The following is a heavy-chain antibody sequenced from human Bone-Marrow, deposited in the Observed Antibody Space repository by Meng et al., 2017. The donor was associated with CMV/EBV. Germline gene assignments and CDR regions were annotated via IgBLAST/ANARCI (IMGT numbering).Heavy chain of an antibody. D-gene: IGHD6-13*01. CDR2: IRYDGNNK. CDR1: DFISGTYG. Sequence: ASDFISGTYGIHWVRHAPGKGLGWVAFIRYDGNNKYYADSVKGRFTISRDNSKNTLYLQMNSLRAEDTAVYYCAKVRQQPVYYFDYWGQGTLVTVSS. J-gene: IGHJ4*02. CDR3: AKVRQQPVYYFDY. V-gene: IGHV3-30*02.